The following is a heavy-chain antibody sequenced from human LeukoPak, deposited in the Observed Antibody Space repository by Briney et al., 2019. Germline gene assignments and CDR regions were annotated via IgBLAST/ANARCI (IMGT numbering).Heavy chain of an antibody. V-gene: IGHV4-34*01. D-gene: IGHD3-22*01. CDR1: GVSFSGYY. Sequence: PSETLSLTCAVYGVSFSGYYWSWIRQPPGKGLEWIGEINHSGSTNYNPSLKSRVTISVDTSKNQFSLKLSSVTAADTAVYYCARLGYYYDSSGYLYWGQGTLVTVSS. CDR3: ARLGYYYDSSGYLY. CDR2: INHSGST. J-gene: IGHJ4*02.